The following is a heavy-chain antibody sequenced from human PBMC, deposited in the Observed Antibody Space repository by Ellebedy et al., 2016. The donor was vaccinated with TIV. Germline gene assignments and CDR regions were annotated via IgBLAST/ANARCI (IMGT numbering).Heavy chain of an antibody. CDR2: IDHSDSYT. CDR3: ARRCSSTDCLDD. CDR1: GYNFTSYW. V-gene: IGHV5-10-1*01. J-gene: IGHJ4*02. D-gene: IGHD2-2*01. Sequence: GESLKISCKGSGYNFTSYWISWVRQMPGKGLEWMGKIDHSDSYTNYSPSFQGHVTISADKSISTAYLQWSSLKALDTAMYYCARRCSSTDCLDDWGQGTLVTVSS.